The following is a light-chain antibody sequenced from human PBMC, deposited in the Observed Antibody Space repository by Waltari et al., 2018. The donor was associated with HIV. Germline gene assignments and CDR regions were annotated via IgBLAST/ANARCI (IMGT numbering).Light chain of an antibody. CDR1: SSNIGRNY. V-gene: IGLV1-47*01. CDR2: RHN. Sequence: QSVLTQPPSASGTPGQRVTISCSGSSSNIGRNYVYWYQQFPGTAPKLLIYRHNQRPSGVPDGFSGSKSGTSASLAISGLRSEDEADYYCAAWDDSLSAWVFGGGTKLTVL. J-gene: IGLJ3*02. CDR3: AAWDDSLSAWV.